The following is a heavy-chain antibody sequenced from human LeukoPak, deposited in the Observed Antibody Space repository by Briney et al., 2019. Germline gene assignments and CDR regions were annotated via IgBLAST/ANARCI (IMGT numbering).Heavy chain of an antibody. CDR1: GFTFSRYT. CDR3: AKDSYGSSWAYYYMDV. D-gene: IGHD6-13*01. V-gene: IGHV3-48*01. J-gene: IGHJ6*03. CDR2: ITGSTSII. Sequence: GGSLRLSCAASGFTFSRYTMNWIRQAPGKGLEWVSYITGSTSIIYYADSVKGRFTISRDNSKNTLYLQMNSLRPEDTALYYCAKDSYGSSWAYYYMDVWGTGTTVTISS.